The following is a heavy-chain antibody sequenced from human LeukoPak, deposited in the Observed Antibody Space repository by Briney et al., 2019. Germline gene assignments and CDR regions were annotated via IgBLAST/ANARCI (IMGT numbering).Heavy chain of an antibody. V-gene: IGHV3-21*01. D-gene: IGHD5-18*01. CDR2: ISSSSSYI. J-gene: IGHJ4*02. CDR3: ARDYDVDTAIQTTTFDY. Sequence: GGSLRLSCAASGFTFSSYWVSWVRQAPGKGLEWVSSISSSSSYIYYADSVKGRFTISRDNAMNSLYLQMNSLRAEDTAVYYCARDYDVDTAIQTTTFDYWGQGTLVTVSS. CDR1: GFTFSSYW.